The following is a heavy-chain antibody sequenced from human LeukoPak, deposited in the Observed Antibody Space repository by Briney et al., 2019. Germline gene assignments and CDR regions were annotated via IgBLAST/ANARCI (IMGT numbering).Heavy chain of an antibody. CDR3: VRHEGSISGWPFDY. J-gene: IGHJ4*02. D-gene: IGHD6-19*01. CDR1: GFTFTKYW. CDR2: MYLGDTET. Sequence: GESLKISCKGSGFTFTKYWIGWVRQMPGKGLEWMGIMYLGDTETRYSPSFQGQVTISADKSISTVFLQWSSLKASDTAMYYCVRHEGSISGWPFDYWGQGTLVTVSS. V-gene: IGHV5-51*01.